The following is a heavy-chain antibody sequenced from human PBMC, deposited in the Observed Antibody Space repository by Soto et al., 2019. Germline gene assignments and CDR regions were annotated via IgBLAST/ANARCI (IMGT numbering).Heavy chain of an antibody. J-gene: IGHJ5*01. V-gene: IGHV4-61*01. CDR3: AIGDASGWFFVWFDS. Sequence: LSLTCTVSGGSVSSGNYYWSWIRQPPGQGLEWIGDIHYSGSTNYNPSLKSRATISLDTSRNQVSLKLNSMTAADTAVYYCAIGDASGWFFVWFDSWGQGFQVTGSS. CDR2: IHYSGST. D-gene: IGHD6-13*01. CDR1: GGSVSSGNYY.